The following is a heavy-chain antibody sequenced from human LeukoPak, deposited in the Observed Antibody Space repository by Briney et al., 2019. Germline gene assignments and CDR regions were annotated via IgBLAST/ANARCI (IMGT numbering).Heavy chain of an antibody. V-gene: IGHV3-33*01. CDR1: GFTFGSYG. Sequence: RSLRLSCAASGFTFGSYGMHWVRQAPGKGLEWVAVIWYDGSNKYYADSVKGRVTISRDNSKNTMYLQMNSLRAEDTAVYYCARDGSYYDSGGYDYWGQGTLVTVSS. J-gene: IGHJ4*02. CDR3: ARDGSYYDSGGYDY. CDR2: IWYDGSNK. D-gene: IGHD3-22*01.